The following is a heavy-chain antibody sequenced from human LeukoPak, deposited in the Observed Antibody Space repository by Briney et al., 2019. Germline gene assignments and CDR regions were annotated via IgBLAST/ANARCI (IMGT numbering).Heavy chain of an antibody. CDR2: ISYDGSNK. J-gene: IGHJ4*02. V-gene: IGHV3-30-3*01. Sequence: GRSLRLSCAASGFTFSSYAMHWVRQAPGKGLEWVAVISYDGSNKYYADSVKGRFTISRDNSKNTLYLQMNSLRAEDTAVYYCARDPEDIVVVVAASWFDYWGQGTLVTVSS. CDR3: ARDPEDIVVVVAASWFDY. D-gene: IGHD2-15*01. CDR1: GFTFSSYA.